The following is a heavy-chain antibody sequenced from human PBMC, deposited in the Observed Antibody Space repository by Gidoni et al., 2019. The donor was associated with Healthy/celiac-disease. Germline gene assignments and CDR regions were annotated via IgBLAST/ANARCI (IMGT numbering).Heavy chain of an antibody. CDR1: GLTVSSNY. CDR2: IYSGGST. V-gene: IGHV3-53*01. Sequence: EVQPVESGGGLIQPGGSLRLSCAASGLTVSSNYMSWVRQAPGKGLGWVSVIYSGGSTYYADSVKGRFTISRDNSKNTLYLQMNSLRAEDTAVYYCARDDPRIVGAHFDYWGQGTLVTVSS. D-gene: IGHD1-26*01. J-gene: IGHJ4*02. CDR3: ARDDPRIVGAHFDY.